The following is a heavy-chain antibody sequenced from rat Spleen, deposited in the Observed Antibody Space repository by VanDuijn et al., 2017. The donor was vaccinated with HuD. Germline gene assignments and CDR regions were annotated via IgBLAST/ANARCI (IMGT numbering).Heavy chain of an antibody. D-gene: IGHD1-9*01. J-gene: IGHJ2*01. CDR3: ARRHYGYTDYFDY. Sequence: EVQLVESDGGLVQPGRSLELSCAASGFTFSDFYMAWVRQAPTKGLEWVATMSYDGSSTYYRDSVKGRFTISRDDAKSTLSLQMDSLRSEDTATYYCARRHYGYTDYFDYWGQGVMVTVSS. V-gene: IGHV5-29*01. CDR1: GFTFSDFY. CDR2: MSYDGSST.